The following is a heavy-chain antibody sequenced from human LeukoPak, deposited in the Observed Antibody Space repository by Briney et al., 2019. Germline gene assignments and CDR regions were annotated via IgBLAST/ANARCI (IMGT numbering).Heavy chain of an antibody. Sequence: GGSLRLSCAASGFSFSTYAMSWVRQAPGKGLEFVSSVGAGGGSTYYADSVQGRFAISRDNSANTLYLQMNSLRADDTAVYFCAIDPYSSGWRGGDYFDYWGQGTLVIVSS. CDR3: AIDPYSSGWRGGDYFDY. CDR2: VGAGGGST. V-gene: IGHV3-23*01. J-gene: IGHJ4*02. CDR1: GFSFSTYA. D-gene: IGHD6-19*01.